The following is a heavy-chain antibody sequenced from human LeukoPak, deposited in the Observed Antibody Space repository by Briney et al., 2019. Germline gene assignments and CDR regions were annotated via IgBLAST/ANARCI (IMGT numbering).Heavy chain of an antibody. D-gene: IGHD6-19*01. J-gene: IGHJ3*02. CDR1: GYTFTSYG. V-gene: IGHV1-18*01. Sequence: ASEKVSCKASGYTFTSYGISWVRQAPGQGLEWMGWISAYNGNTNYAQKLQGRVTMTTDTSTSTAYMELRSLRSDDTAVYYCARVVDSSGWYVAFDIWGQGTMVTVSS. CDR2: ISAYNGNT. CDR3: ARVVDSSGWYVAFDI.